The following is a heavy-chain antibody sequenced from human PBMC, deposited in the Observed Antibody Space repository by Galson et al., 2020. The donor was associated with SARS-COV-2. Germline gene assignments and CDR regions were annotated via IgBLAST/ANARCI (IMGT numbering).Heavy chain of an antibody. CDR3: ARDRPPNYYYYYMDV. V-gene: IGHV1-2*06. J-gene: IGHJ6*03. CDR2: INTNTGDT. CDR1: GYIFTGNY. Sequence: ASVKVPCKASGYIFTGNYIQWVRRAPGQGLEWMGRINTNTGDTNYPQKFQGRVTMTRDTSISTAYMELTDLRSDDSAVYYCARDRPPNYYYYYMDVWGKGTTVTVS.